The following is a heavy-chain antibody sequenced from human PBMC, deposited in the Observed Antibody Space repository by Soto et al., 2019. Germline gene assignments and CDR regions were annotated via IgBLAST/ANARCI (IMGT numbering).Heavy chain of an antibody. V-gene: IGHV1-18*01. J-gene: IGHJ6*02. CDR2: ISTYNGNT. CDR3: ARCLRNGMTV. Sequence: QVQLVQSGAEVKKPGASVMVSCKASGYTFINYGISWVRQAPGQGLEWMGWISTYNGNTKYAQKVQGRVTMTTDTPSSTAYMALMSLGSDDTAVYYCARCLRNGMTVWGQGTMVDVSS. CDR1: GYTFINYG.